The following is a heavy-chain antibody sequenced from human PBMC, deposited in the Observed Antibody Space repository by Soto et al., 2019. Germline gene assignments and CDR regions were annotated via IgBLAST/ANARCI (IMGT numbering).Heavy chain of an antibody. Sequence: QVQLVQSGAEVKKAGASVKVSCKASGYTFTNFGINWVRQAPGLGLEWVGWISPYNGNPQNVEKLQGRVTMTTDTSTSTAYMELRSLRSDDTAVYYCARGRDYGDFYFDYWGQGTLVTVSS. CDR1: GYTFTNFG. V-gene: IGHV1-18*01. CDR2: ISPYNGNP. D-gene: IGHD4-17*01. J-gene: IGHJ4*02. CDR3: ARGRDYGDFYFDY.